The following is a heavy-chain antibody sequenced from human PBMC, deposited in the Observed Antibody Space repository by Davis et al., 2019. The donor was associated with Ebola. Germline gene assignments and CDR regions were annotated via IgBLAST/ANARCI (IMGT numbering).Heavy chain of an antibody. CDR3: ARGSGRGWEDAFDI. D-gene: IGHD6-19*01. CDR1: GFSVSSNY. J-gene: IGHJ3*02. Sequence: GESLKISCAASGFSVSSNYMTWVRQAPGKGLEWVAVVWFDGSHKYYADSVKGRFTISRDNSKNTLFLQMNSLRADDTAVYYCARGSGRGWEDAFDIWGQGTMVTVSS. V-gene: IGHV3-33*08. CDR2: VWFDGSHK.